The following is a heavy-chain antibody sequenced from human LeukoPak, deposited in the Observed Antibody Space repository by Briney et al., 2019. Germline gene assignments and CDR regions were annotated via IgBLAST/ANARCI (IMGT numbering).Heavy chain of an antibody. Sequence: SETLSLTCTVSGGSISSGGYYWSWIRQHPGKGLEWIGYIYYSGSTYYNPSLKSRVTISVDTSKNQFSLKLSSVTAADTAVYYCARGGARYYDSSGYPIDYWGQGTLVTVSS. D-gene: IGHD3-22*01. CDR1: GGSISSGGYY. CDR3: ARGGARYYDSSGYPIDY. J-gene: IGHJ4*02. V-gene: IGHV4-31*03. CDR2: IYYSGST.